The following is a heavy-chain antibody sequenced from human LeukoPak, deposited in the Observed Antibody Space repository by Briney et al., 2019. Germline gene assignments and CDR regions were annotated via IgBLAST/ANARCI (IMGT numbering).Heavy chain of an antibody. Sequence: GESLKISCKVSGYSFTSFWISWVRQMPGKGLEWMGRIDPSGSYTDYSPSFQGHVTISADKSISTAYLQWSSLKASDTAMYFCARSSPSNFYYYGMDVWGQGTTVTVSS. CDR2: IDPSGSYT. CDR3: ARSSPSNFYYYGMDV. V-gene: IGHV5-10-1*01. J-gene: IGHJ6*02. D-gene: IGHD5-24*01. CDR1: GYSFTSFW.